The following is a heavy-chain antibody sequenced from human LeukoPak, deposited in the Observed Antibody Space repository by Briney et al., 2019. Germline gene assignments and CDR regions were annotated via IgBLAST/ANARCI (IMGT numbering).Heavy chain of an antibody. CDR2: INYSGSS. CDR1: GDSINNYY. D-gene: IGHD3-10*01. Sequence: SETLSLTCTVSGDSINNYYWSWIRQPPGKGLEWIGNINYSGSSNSNPSLKSRATISVDMSRKHFFLDLISVTAADTAVYYCARAVHYSGTSDQYTGGWYYFDFWGQGTRVTVSS. V-gene: IGHV4-59*01. J-gene: IGHJ4*02. CDR3: ARAVHYSGTSDQYTGGWYYFDF.